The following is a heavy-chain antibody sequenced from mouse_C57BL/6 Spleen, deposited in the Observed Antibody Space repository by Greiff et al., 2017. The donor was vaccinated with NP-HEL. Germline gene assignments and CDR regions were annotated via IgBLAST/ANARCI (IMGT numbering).Heavy chain of an antibody. D-gene: IGHD2-10*01. V-gene: IGHV2-2*01. CDR1: GFSLTSYG. Sequence: QVQLQQSGPGLVQPSQSLSITCTVSGFSLTSYGVHWVRQSPGKGLEWLGVIWSGGSTDYNAAFISRLSISKDNSKSQVFFKMNSLQADDTAIYYCARGTYYQRYFDVWGTGTTVTVSS. CDR2: IWSGGST. J-gene: IGHJ1*03. CDR3: ARGTYYQRYFDV.